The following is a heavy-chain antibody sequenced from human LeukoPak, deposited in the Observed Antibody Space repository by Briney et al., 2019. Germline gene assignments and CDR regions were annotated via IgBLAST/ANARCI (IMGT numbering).Heavy chain of an antibody. D-gene: IGHD6-19*01. CDR1: GGSISSYY. J-gene: IGHJ3*02. CDR2: IYTSGNT. V-gene: IGHV4-4*07. Sequence: PSETLSLTCTVSGGSISSYYWSWVRQPAGKGLEWIGRIYTSGNTNYNPSLKSRVTVSVDTSKNQFSLKLSSVTAADTAVYYCARDRSSSGWLDDAFDIWGQGTMVTVSS. CDR3: ARDRSSSGWLDDAFDI.